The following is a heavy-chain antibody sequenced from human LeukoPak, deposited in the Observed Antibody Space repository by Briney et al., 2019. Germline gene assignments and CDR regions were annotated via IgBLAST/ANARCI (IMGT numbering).Heavy chain of an antibody. CDR2: LSYDGNNK. D-gene: IGHD2-2*02. CDR1: GFTFSTYA. V-gene: IGHV3-30*14. Sequence: GGSLKLSCAASGFTFSTYAMHWVRQAPGKGLEWVALLSYDGNNKYYADSVKGRFTISRDTSKNTLYLQMNSLRAEDTAVYYCARGHRYCSSTSCYRFDPWGQGTLVTVSS. J-gene: IGHJ5*02. CDR3: ARGHRYCSSTSCYRFDP.